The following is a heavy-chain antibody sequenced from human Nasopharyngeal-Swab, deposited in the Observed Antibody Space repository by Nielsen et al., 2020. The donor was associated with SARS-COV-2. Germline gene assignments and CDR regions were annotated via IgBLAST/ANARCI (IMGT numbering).Heavy chain of an antibody. CDR2: ISSSSSYI. CDR1: GFTFSSYN. V-gene: IGHV3-21*01. J-gene: IGHJ2*01. D-gene: IGHD3-3*02. Sequence: GGSLRLSCAASGFTFSSYNMNWVRQAPGKGLEWVSSISSSSSYIYYADSVKGRFTISRDNAKNSLYLQMNSLRAGDTAVYYCARVGLSDWYFDLWGRGTLVTVSS. CDR3: ARVGLSDWYFDL.